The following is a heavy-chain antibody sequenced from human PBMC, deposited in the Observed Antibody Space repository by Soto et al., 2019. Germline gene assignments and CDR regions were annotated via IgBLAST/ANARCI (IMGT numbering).Heavy chain of an antibody. CDR3: ARQNLRGYSGYDFDY. D-gene: IGHD5-12*01. CDR2: IYYSGST. CDR1: GGSISSGGYY. V-gene: IGHV4-31*03. Sequence: QVQLQESGPELVKPSQTLSLTCTVSGGSISSGGYYWSWIRQHPGKGLEWIGYIYYSGSTYYNPSLKSRVTISVDTSKNQFSLKLSSVTAADTAVYYCARQNLRGYSGYDFDYWGQGTLVTVSS. J-gene: IGHJ4*02.